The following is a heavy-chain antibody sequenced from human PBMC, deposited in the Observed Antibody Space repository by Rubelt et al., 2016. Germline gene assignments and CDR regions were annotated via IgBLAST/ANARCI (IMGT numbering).Heavy chain of an antibody. CDR2: MNPNSGNT. V-gene: IGHV1-8*01. J-gene: IGHJ4*02. Sequence: INWVRQATGQGLEWMGWMNPNSGNTGYAQKFQGRVTMTRNTSISTAYMELSSLRSEDTAVYYRARGPPASYSSGPPDYWGQGTLVTVSS. D-gene: IGHD6-25*01. CDR3: ARGPPASYSSGPPDY.